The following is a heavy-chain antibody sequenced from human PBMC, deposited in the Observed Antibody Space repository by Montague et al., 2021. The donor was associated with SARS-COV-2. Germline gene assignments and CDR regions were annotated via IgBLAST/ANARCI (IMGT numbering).Heavy chain of an antibody. CDR3: ARGGYSGYWDY. CDR1: GGSISSSSHY. CDR2: IYYSGST. Sequence: SETLSLTCTVSGGSISSSSHYWGWIRQPPRKGLEWIGSIYYSGSTYYNPSLKSRVTISVDTSKNQFSLKLSSVTAADTAVYYCARGGYSGYWDYWGQGTLVTVSS. D-gene: IGHD5-12*01. V-gene: IGHV4-39*07. J-gene: IGHJ4*02.